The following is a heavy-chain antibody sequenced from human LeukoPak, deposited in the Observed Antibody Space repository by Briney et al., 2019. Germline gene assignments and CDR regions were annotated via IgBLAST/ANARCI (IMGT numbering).Heavy chain of an antibody. D-gene: IGHD3-10*01. CDR3: ARVVGEFYYYGFDY. V-gene: IGHV4-39*07. J-gene: IGHJ4*02. CDR2: IYYSGST. CDR1: GGSISSSSYY. Sequence: PSETLSLTCTVSGGSISSSSYYWGWIRQPPGKGLEWIGSIYYSGSTYYNPSLKSRVTISVDTSKNQFSLKLSSVTAADTAVYYCARVVGEFYYYGFDYWGQGTLVTVSS.